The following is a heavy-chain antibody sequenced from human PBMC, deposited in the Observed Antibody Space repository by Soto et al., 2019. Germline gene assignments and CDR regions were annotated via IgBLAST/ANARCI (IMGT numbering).Heavy chain of an antibody. V-gene: IGHV4-39*01. CDR3: ARRRGYSGYDKSFDY. J-gene: IGHJ4*02. CDR1: GGSISSSSYY. D-gene: IGHD5-12*01. CDR2: IYYSGST. Sequence: LSLTCTVSGGSISSSSYYWGWIRQPPGKGLEWIGSIYYSGSTYYNPSLKSRVTISVDTSKNQFSLKLSSVTAADTAVYYCARRRGYSGYDKSFDYWGQGTLVTVSS.